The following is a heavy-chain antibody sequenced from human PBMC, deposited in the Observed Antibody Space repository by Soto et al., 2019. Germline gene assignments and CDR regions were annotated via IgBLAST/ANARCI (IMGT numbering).Heavy chain of an antibody. CDR2: ITTSSAYI. V-gene: IGHV3-21*01. CDR1: GFTFNTYD. J-gene: IGHJ5*02. Sequence: EVQLVESGGGLVKPGGSLRLSCAASGFTFNTYDMNWVRQAPGKGLEWVSSITTSSAYIYYADSLKGRITISRDNAKNSLFLQKNSLSAEDTAVYYCVRSGTARLLRLSWFDPWGQGTLVTVSS. D-gene: IGHD2-21*01. CDR3: VRSGTARLLRLSWFDP.